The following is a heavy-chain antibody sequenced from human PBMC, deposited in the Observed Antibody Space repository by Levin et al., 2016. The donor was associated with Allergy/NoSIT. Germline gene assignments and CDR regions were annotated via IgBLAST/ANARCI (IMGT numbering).Heavy chain of an antibody. D-gene: IGHD3-9*01. V-gene: IGHV4-61*01. CDR3: ASEPSQLRYFDWLQMT. CDR2: IYYSGST. Sequence: SETLSLTCTVSGGSVSSGSYYWSWIRQPPGKGLEWIGYIYYSGSTNYNPSLKSRVTISVDTSKNQFSLKLSSVTAADTAVYYCASEPSQLRYFDWLQMTWGQGTLVTVSS. J-gene: IGHJ5*02. CDR1: GGSVSSGSYY.